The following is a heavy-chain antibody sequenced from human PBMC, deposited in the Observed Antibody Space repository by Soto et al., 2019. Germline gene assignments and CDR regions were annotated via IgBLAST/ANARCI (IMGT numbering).Heavy chain of an antibody. CDR1: GGTCSSYA. V-gene: IGHV1-69*01. Sequence: QVQLVQSGAEVKKPGSSVKVSCKASGGTCSSYAISWVRQAPGQGLEWMGGIIPISGTANYAQKFQGRVTITADESTSTAYMELSSLRSEDTAVYYCARSQGSSTSLDIYYYYYYGMDVWGQGTPVTVSS. D-gene: IGHD2-2*01. CDR3: ARSQGSSTSLDIYYYYYYGMDV. J-gene: IGHJ6*02. CDR2: IIPISGTA.